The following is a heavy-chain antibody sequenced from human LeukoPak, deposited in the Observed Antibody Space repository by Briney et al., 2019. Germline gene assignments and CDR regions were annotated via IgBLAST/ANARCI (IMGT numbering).Heavy chain of an antibody. CDR2: ISGSGGST. Sequence: GGSLRLSCAASGFTFSSYSMSWVRQAPGKGLEWVPAISGSGGSTYYADSVKGRFTISRDNSKNTLYLQMNSLRAEDTAVYYCAKGQAVAGRGNYYYYYGMDVWGQGTTVTVSS. CDR3: AKGQAVAGRGNYYYYYGMDV. CDR1: GFTFSSYS. V-gene: IGHV3-23*01. D-gene: IGHD6-19*01. J-gene: IGHJ6*02.